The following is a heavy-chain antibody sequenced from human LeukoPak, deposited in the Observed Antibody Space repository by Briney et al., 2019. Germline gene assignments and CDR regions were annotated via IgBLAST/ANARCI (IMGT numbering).Heavy chain of an antibody. V-gene: IGHV4-34*01. CDR3: TRGSWYNWNYGLDY. J-gene: IGHJ4*02. CDR2: INNSGTT. CDR1: GGSFSGYY. D-gene: IGHD1-7*01. Sequence: SETLSLTCAVYGGSFSGYYWSGLRQPPGKGLEGFGKINNSGTTNYNPSLKSRVTISVDTSKNQFYLKLSSVTAADTAVYYCTRGSWYNWNYGLDYWGQGTLVTVSS.